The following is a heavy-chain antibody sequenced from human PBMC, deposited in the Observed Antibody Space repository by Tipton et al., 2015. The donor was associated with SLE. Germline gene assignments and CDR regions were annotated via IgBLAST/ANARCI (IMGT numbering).Heavy chain of an antibody. CDR2: IKQDGSEK. J-gene: IGHJ4*02. D-gene: IGHD3-9*01. CDR3: TRARGITIFWSLDY. CDR1: GFTFSSYW. V-gene: IGHV3-7*04. Sequence: SLRLSCAASGFTFSSYWMSWVRQAPGKGLDWVANIKQDGSEKYYVDSVKGRFTISRDNAKNSLYLQMNSLRAEDTAVYYCTRARGITIFWSLDYWGQGTLVTVSS.